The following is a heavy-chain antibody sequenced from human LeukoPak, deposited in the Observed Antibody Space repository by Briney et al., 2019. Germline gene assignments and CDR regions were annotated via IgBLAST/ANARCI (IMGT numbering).Heavy chain of an antibody. J-gene: IGHJ5*02. D-gene: IGHD2-2*01. Sequence: GASVKVSCKASGYTFTGYYMHWVRQAPGQGLEWMGWINPNSGGTNYAQKFQGRVTMTRDTSISTAYMELSRLRSDDTAVYYCARGGDIVVVPAAMPWEDNWFDPWGQGTLVTVSS. CDR1: GYTFTGYY. V-gene: IGHV1-2*02. CDR2: INPNSGGT. CDR3: ARGGDIVVVPAAMPWEDNWFDP.